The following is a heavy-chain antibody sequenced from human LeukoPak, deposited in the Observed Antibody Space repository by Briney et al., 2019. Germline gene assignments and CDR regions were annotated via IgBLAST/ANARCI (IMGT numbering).Heavy chain of an antibody. J-gene: IGHJ6*03. CDR2: ISWNSGSI. V-gene: IGHV3-9*01. CDR3: AKASQGIHGPYYYYMDV. Sequence: PGGSLRLSCAASGFTFDDYAMHWVRQAPGKGLEWVSGISWNSGSIGYADSVRGRFTISRDNAKNSLYLQMNSLRAEDTALYYCAKASQGIHGPYYYYMDVWGKGTTVTISS. CDR1: GFTFDDYA.